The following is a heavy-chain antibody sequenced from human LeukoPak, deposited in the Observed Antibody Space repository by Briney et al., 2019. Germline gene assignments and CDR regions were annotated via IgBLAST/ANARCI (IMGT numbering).Heavy chain of an antibody. J-gene: IGHJ6*03. CDR2: IYYSGST. CDR3: ARDPRDDYYYYYMDV. CDR1: GGSISSSSYY. Sequence: PSETLSLTWTVAGGSISSSSYYWGWIRQPPGKGLEWIGSIYYSGSTYYNPSLKSRVTISVDTSKNQFSLKLSSVTAADTAVYYCARDPRDDYYYYYMDVWGKGTTVTVSS. V-gene: IGHV4-39*07.